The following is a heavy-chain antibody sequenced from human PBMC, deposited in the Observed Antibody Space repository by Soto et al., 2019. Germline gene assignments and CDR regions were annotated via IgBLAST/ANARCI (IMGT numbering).Heavy chain of an antibody. CDR3: ARVHGADFWSGYYTGIYYYHGMDV. Sequence: HPGGSLRLSCAASGFTFSSYGMHWVRQAPGKGLEWVAVIWYDGSNKYYADSVKGRFTISRDNSKNTLYLQMNSLRAEDTAVYYCARVHGADFWSGYYTGIYYYHGMDVCGQGTTVTVS. CDR1: GFTFSSYG. CDR2: IWYDGSNK. D-gene: IGHD3-3*01. J-gene: IGHJ6*02. V-gene: IGHV3-33*01.